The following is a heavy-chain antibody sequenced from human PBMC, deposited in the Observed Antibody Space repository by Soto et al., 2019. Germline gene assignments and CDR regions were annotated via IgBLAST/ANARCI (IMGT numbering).Heavy chain of an antibody. CDR3: AKVGDKYFDWLYHYMEG. CDR2: IWYDGSNK. CDR1: GFTFSSYG. D-gene: IGHD3-9*01. V-gene: IGHV3-30*02. J-gene: IGHJ6*03. Sequence: GGSLRVSCAASGFTFSSYGMHWVRQAPGKGLEWVAVIWYDGSNKYYADSVKGRFTISRDNSKKTVYLQMNSLRAEDTAVDYCAKVGDKYFDWLYHYMEGWGKGTTVTVSS.